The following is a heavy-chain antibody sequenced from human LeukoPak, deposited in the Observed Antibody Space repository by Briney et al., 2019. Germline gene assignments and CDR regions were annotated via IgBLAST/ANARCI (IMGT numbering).Heavy chain of an antibody. D-gene: IGHD1-26*01. J-gene: IGHJ4*02. CDR1: GFTFSSYS. CDR3: TRCGIFGATYSADY. Sequence: GGSLRLSCAASGFTFSSYSMNWVRQAPGKGPERVVVVWFDGGNKYYADSVKGRFTISRDNSRNMVYLQMNSLRVDDTAMYYCTRCGIFGATYSADYWGQGALVTVSS. V-gene: IGHV3-33*08. CDR2: VWFDGGNK.